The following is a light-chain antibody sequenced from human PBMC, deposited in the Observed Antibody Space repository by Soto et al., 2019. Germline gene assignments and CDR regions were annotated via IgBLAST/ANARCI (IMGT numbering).Light chain of an antibody. CDR3: QSYDSSLTTFV. CDR2: GDN. J-gene: IGLJ1*01. CDR1: SSNIGAEYD. V-gene: IGLV1-40*01. Sequence: QPVLTQPPSVSGAPGQRVAISCTGSSSNIGAEYDVHWYQQLPGTAPKRLIYGDNNRPSGVPDQFSGSKSGTSASLAITGLQPEDEADYYCQSYDSSLTTFVFGTGTKLTVL.